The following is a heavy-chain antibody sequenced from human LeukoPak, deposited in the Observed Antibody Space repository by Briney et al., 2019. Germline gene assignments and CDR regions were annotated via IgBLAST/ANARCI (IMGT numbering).Heavy chain of an antibody. CDR3: AKDLHYGSADY. J-gene: IGHJ4*02. CDR2: INPDGRST. D-gene: IGHD3-10*01. Sequence: GGSLRLSCAASGFTFSNYWMHWVRQAPWKRLVWVPFINPDGRSTNYADSVKGRFTMSRDNAKNTLYLQMNSLRAEDTAVYYCAKDLHYGSADYWGQGTLVTVSS. CDR1: GFTFSNYW. V-gene: IGHV3-74*01.